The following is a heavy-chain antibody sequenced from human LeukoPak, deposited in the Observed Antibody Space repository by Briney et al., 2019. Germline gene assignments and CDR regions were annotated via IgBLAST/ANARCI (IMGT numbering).Heavy chain of an antibody. CDR2: IYTSGST. CDR3: ARGTSYDSSGYGGFNIDY. J-gene: IGHJ4*02. CDR1: GGSISSGSYY. D-gene: IGHD3-22*01. Sequence: PSETLSLTCTVSGGSISSGSYYWSWIRQPAGKGLEWIGRIYTSGSTNYNPSLKSRVTISVDKSKNQFSLKLSSVTAADTAVYYCARGTSYDSSGYGGFNIDYWGQGTLVTVSS. V-gene: IGHV4-61*02.